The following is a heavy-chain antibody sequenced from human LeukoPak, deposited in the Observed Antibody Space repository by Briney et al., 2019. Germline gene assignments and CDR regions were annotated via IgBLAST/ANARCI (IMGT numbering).Heavy chain of an antibody. Sequence: SQTLSLTRTVSGGSISSGGYYWSWIRQHPGKGLEWIGYIYYSGSTYYTPSLKSRVTISVDTSKNQFSLKLSSVTAADTAVYYCAGRRKTHLDYWGQGTLVTVSS. CDR3: AGRRKTHLDY. CDR2: IYYSGST. J-gene: IGHJ4*02. V-gene: IGHV4-31*03. CDR1: GGSISSGGYY.